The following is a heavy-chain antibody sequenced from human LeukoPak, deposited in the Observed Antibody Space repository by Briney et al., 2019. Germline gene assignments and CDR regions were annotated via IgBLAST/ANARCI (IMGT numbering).Heavy chain of an antibody. CDR2: ISYTGTT. CDR3: ARDTSGYYGRYEH. Sequence: PSETLSLTCDVSGASISNKFWSWIRHPPGKGLEWIGYISYTGTTNYNPSLQSRVTISVDTSKNQLSLKVTSMTAADTAVYCARDTSGYYGRYEHWGQGTLVTVSS. V-gene: IGHV4-59*01. CDR1: GASISNKF. J-gene: IGHJ4*02. D-gene: IGHD3-3*01.